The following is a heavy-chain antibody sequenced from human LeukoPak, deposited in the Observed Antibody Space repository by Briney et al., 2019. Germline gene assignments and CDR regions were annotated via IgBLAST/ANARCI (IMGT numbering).Heavy chain of an antibody. CDR2: IYYSGST. Sequence: SQTLSLTCTVSGGSISSGSYYWSWIRQPARKGLEWIGYIYYSGSTNYNPSLKSRVTISVDTSKNQFSLKLSSVTAADTAVYYCARGGGGPNFDYWGQGTLVTVSS. CDR3: ARGGGGPNFDY. D-gene: IGHD2-15*01. CDR1: GGSISSGSYY. V-gene: IGHV4-61*10. J-gene: IGHJ4*02.